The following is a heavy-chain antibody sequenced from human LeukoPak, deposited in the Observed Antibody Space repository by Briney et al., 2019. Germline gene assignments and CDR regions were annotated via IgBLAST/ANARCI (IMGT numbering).Heavy chain of an antibody. CDR1: GGSISSYY. CDR2: IYYSGST. D-gene: IGHD4-23*01. V-gene: IGHV4-59*01. J-gene: IGHJ4*02. CDR3: ARGGRGGNHFDY. Sequence: SETLSLTCTVSGGSISSYYWSWIRQPPGKGLEWIGYIYYSGSTNYNPSLKSRVTISVDTSKNQFSLKLSSVTAADTAVYYCARGGRGGNHFDYWGQGTLVTVSS.